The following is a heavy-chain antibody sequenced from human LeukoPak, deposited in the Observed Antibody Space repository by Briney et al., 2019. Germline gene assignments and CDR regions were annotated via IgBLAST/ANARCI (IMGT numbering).Heavy chain of an antibody. V-gene: IGHV3-9*01. J-gene: IGHJ4*02. D-gene: IGHD3-10*01. Sequence: PGGSLRLSCAASGFTLDDYAMHWVRQAPGKGLEWVSGISWNSGSIGYADSVKGRFTISRDNAKKSLYLQMNSLRAEDTALYYCAKDRSYGSGSYWLDFDYWGQGTLVTVSS. CDR1: GFTLDDYA. CDR2: ISWNSGSI. CDR3: AKDRSYGSGSYWLDFDY.